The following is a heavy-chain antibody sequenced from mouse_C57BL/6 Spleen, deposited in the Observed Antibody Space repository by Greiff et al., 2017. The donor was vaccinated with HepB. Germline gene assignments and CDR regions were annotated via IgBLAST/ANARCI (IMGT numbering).Heavy chain of an antibody. Sequence: LMESGPGLVKPSQSLSLTCSVTGYSITSGYYWNWIRQFPGNKLEWMGYISYDGSNNYNPSLKNRISITRDTSKNQFFLKLNSVTTEDTATYYCAREGDWDFDYWGQGATLTVSS. D-gene: IGHD4-1*01. J-gene: IGHJ2*01. CDR1: GYSITSGYY. CDR3: AREGDWDFDY. V-gene: IGHV3-6*01. CDR2: ISYDGSN.